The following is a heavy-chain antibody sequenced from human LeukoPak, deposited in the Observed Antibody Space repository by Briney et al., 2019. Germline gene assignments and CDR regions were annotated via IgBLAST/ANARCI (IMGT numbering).Heavy chain of an antibody. CDR2: ISGESKDI. J-gene: IGHJ4*02. CDR3: ARGAVFQRNYDD. CDR1: GFTFSSSS. D-gene: IGHD2/OR15-2a*01. Sequence: GGSLRLSCAAAGFTFSSSSMNWVRQTPGKGLEWVSSISGESKDIYYADSVTGRFTISRDNAKNSLYLQMSTLRAEDTAVYYCARGAVFQRNYDDWGQGTQVSVS. V-gene: IGHV3-21*01.